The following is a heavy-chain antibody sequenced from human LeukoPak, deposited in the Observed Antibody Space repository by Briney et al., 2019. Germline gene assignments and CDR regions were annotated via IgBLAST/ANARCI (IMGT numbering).Heavy chain of an antibody. CDR1: GCSVSSGSYY. D-gene: IGHD6-13*01. Sequence: SETLSLTCTVSGCSVSSGSYYWIWIRQPPGKGLEWIRYIYYSESTNYNPSLKSRVTISVDASKNQFSLKLSSVTAADTAVYYCATFSSSWAYYYYGMDVWGQGTTVTVSS. J-gene: IGHJ6*02. V-gene: IGHV4-61*01. CDR3: ATFSSSWAYYYYGMDV. CDR2: IYYSEST.